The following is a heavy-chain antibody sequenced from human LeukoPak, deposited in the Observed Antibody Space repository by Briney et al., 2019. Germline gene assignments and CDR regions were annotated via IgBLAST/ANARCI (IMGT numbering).Heavy chain of an antibody. Sequence: PGGSLRLSCAASGFTFSSYEMNWVRQAPGKGLEWVSYISNSGSIIYYADSVKGRYTISRDNAKNSLYLQVNSLRAEDTAVDYCARVLDGCDYWGQGTLVTVSS. CDR1: GFTFSSYE. J-gene: IGHJ4*02. CDR2: ISNSGSII. D-gene: IGHD2-15*01. V-gene: IGHV3-48*03. CDR3: ARVLDGCDY.